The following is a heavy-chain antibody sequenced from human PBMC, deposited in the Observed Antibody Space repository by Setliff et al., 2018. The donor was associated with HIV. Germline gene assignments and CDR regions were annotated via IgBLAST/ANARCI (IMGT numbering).Heavy chain of an antibody. CDR2: INHSGST. J-gene: IGHJ5*02. Sequence: SETLSLTCTVSGDSASNSRYYWSWIRQPPGKGLEWIGEINHSGSTNYNPSLRSRVTISVDTSKNQFSLKLSSVTAADTAVYYCARDAPTVYANGWFDPWGQGTLVTVSS. CDR1: GDSASNSRYY. D-gene: IGHD2-8*01. CDR3: ARDAPTVYANGWFDP. V-gene: IGHV4-39*07.